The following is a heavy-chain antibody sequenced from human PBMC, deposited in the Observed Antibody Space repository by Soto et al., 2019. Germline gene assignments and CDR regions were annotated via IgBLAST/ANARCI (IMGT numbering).Heavy chain of an antibody. Sequence: PGGSLRLSCAASGFTFSSYAMSWVRQAPGKGLEWVSAISGSGGSTYYADSVKGRFTISRDNSKNTLYLQMNSLRAEDTAVYYYAKDILVLPAAMMSFVDWFAPGGKGTLVTVS. J-gene: IGHJ5*02. D-gene: IGHD2-2*01. CDR3: AKDILVLPAAMMSFVDWFAP. CDR2: ISGSGGST. V-gene: IGHV3-23*01. CDR1: GFTFSSYA.